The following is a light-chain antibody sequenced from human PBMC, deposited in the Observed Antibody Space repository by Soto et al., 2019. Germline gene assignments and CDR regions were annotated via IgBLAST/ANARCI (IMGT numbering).Light chain of an antibody. CDR1: SSDVGAYNY. CDR2: EVN. Sequence: QYALTQPASVSGSPGQSITISCTGTSSDVGAYNYVSGYQHHPGKAPQLIIYEVNNRPSGVSDRFSGSKSGNTASLTISGRQAEDEADYHCSSYTSISTDVFGSGTKLTVL. J-gene: IGLJ1*01. V-gene: IGLV2-14*01. CDR3: SSYTSISTDV.